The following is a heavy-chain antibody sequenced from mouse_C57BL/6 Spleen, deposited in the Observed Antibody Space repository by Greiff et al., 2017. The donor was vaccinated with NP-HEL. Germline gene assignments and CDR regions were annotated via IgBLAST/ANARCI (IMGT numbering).Heavy chain of an antibody. CDR2: IYPYNDGT. J-gene: IGHJ4*01. Sequence: VQLQQSGPELVKPGASVKMSCKASGYTFTSYVMHWVKQKPGQGLEWIGYIYPYNDGTKYNEKFKGKATLTSDKSSSTAYMELSSLTSEDSAVYYCARWHYYGSGPYAMDYWGQGTSVTVSS. V-gene: IGHV1-14*01. CDR1: GYTFTSYV. CDR3: ARWHYYGSGPYAMDY. D-gene: IGHD1-1*01.